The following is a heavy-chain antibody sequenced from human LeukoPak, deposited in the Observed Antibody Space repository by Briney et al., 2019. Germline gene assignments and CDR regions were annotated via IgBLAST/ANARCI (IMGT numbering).Heavy chain of an antibody. D-gene: IGHD1-26*01. CDR1: GFTFSSYS. Sequence: GGSLRLSCAASGFTFSSYSMNWVRQAPGKGLEWVSYISSSSSTIYYADSVKGRFTISRDNAKNSLYLQMNSLRDEDTAVYYCARVRRELQGDYFDYWGQGTLVTVSS. J-gene: IGHJ4*02. V-gene: IGHV3-48*02. CDR3: ARVRRELQGDYFDY. CDR2: ISSSSSTI.